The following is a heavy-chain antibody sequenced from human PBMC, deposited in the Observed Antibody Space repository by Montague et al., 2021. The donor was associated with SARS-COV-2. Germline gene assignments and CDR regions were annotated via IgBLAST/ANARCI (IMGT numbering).Heavy chain of an antibody. CDR2: IYHSGST. D-gene: IGHD6-6*01. V-gene: IGHV4-39*01. J-gene: IGHJ6*02. Sequence: SETLSLTCTVSGGSISSSSYYWAWIRQPPGKGLEWIGSIYHSGSTFYNPSLKSRVSMSVDTSKNQFSLKLSPVTAADTAMYYCGRGGWEQHVRARYYYYYGMDVWGQGTTVTVSS. CDR3: GRGGWEQHVRARYYYYYGMDV. CDR1: GGSISSSSYY.